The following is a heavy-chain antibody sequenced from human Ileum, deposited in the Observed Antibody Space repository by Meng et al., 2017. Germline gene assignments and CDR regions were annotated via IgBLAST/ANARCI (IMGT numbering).Heavy chain of an antibody. J-gene: IGHJ4*02. CDR3: AHIFDS. CDR2: MNLGGGP. Sequence: VALRGPGPVLWVQSGTLPITGPVSGRAISGMDGWGWDRQPPGKGLEWIAEMNLGGGPNYNPSLKSRVTMSVDKSNDHLSLQLTSVTAADTAVYYCAHIFDSWGQGTLVTVSS. CDR1: GRAISGMDG. V-gene: IGHV4-4*02.